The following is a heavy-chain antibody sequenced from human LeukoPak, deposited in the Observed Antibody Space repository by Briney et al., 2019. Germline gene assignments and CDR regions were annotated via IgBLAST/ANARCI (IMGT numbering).Heavy chain of an antibody. D-gene: IGHD5/OR15-5a*01. Sequence: ASVKVSCTASGYIFTNYAIHWVRQAPGQSLEWLGWINAGNGNTKYSQKFQARVTFTRDTSANTAYMELSSLRSEDTTIYFCARVISDCANFNCFKGYFDYWGQGTPVTVSS. CDR3: ARVISDCANFNCFKGYFDY. CDR2: INAGNGNT. CDR1: GYIFTNYA. V-gene: IGHV1-3*01. J-gene: IGHJ4*01.